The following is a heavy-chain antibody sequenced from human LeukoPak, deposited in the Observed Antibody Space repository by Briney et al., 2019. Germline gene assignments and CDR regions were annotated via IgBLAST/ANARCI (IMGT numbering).Heavy chain of an antibody. CDR3: ARVLYYDSSGYYYEGRYYMDV. CDR2: VYYSGST. D-gene: IGHD3-22*01. V-gene: IGHV4-39*07. Sequence: SETLSLTCTVSGGSISSSSYYWGWIRQPPGKGLEWIGSVYYSGSTYYNPSLKSRVTISVDTSKNQFSLKLSSVTAADTAVYYCARVLYYDSSGYYYEGRYYMDVWGKGTTVTVSS. J-gene: IGHJ6*03. CDR1: GGSISSSSYY.